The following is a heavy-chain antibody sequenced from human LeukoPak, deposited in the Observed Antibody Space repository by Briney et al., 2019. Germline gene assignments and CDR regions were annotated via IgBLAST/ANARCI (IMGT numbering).Heavy chain of an antibody. Sequence: PGGSLRLSCAASGFTFSSYAMSWVRQAPGKGLEWVSAISGSGGSTYYADSVKGRFTISRDNSKNTLYLQMNSLRAEDTAVYYCAREHVLLWFGELLTLDYWGQGTLVTVSS. CDR3: AREHVLLWFGELLTLDY. CDR2: ISGSGGST. V-gene: IGHV3-23*01. CDR1: GFTFSSYA. D-gene: IGHD3-10*01. J-gene: IGHJ4*02.